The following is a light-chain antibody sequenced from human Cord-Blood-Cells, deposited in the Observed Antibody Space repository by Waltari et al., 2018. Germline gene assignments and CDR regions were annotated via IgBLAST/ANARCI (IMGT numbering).Light chain of an antibody. CDR1: QGISSW. J-gene: IGKJ1*01. CDR3: QQYNSYWT. Sequence: DIQMTQSPSTLSASVGDRVTITCRASQGISSWLAWYQQKPGKAPKLLIYKASSLESGGPSRFSGSGSGTEFTLTSSSLQPDDFATYYCQQYNSYWTFGQGTKVEIK. V-gene: IGKV1-5*03. CDR2: KAS.